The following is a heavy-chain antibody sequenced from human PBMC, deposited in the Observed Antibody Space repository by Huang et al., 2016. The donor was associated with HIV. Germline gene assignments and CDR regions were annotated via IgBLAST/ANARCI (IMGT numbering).Heavy chain of an antibody. Sequence: QVQLVESGGGVVQPGWSLRLSCAASGFTFSNYAMHWVRQAPGKGREWVAVISYDGSNKYYTDSVKGRFTSSRDNSKNALYLQMNSLRAEDTAVYYCARRAVAGIYYYYYMDVWGKGTTVTVSS. CDR2: ISYDGSNK. CDR1: GFTFSNYA. D-gene: IGHD6-19*01. CDR3: ARRAVAGIYYYYYMDV. V-gene: IGHV3-30-3*01. J-gene: IGHJ6*03.